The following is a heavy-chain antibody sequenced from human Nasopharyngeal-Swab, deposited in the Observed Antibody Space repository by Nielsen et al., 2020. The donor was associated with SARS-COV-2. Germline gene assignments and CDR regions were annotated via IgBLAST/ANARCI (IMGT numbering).Heavy chain of an antibody. Sequence: GESLKISCAASGFTFSNYAMNWVRQAPGKGLEWVAVISYDGPNKYYADSVKGRFTVSRDNSKNTLYLQMNSLRAEDTAVYYCARPRRELRVYYGMDVWGQGTTVTVSS. J-gene: IGHJ6*02. CDR2: ISYDGPNK. D-gene: IGHD1-7*01. V-gene: IGHV3-30-3*01. CDR1: GFTFSNYA. CDR3: ARPRRELRVYYGMDV.